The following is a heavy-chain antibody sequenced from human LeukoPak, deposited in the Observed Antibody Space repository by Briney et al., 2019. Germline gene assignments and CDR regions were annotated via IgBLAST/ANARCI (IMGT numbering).Heavy chain of an antibody. CDR2: IIPIFGTA. CDR1: GGTFSSYA. V-gene: IGHV1-69*05. CDR3: ARPTVYYGDYVASFDY. D-gene: IGHD4-17*01. Sequence: SVKVSCKASGGTFSSYAISWVRQAPGQGLEWMGRIIPIFGTANYAQKFQGRVTMTRDTSTSTVYMDLSSLRSEDTAVYYCARPTVYYGDYVASFDYWGQGTLVTVSS. J-gene: IGHJ4*02.